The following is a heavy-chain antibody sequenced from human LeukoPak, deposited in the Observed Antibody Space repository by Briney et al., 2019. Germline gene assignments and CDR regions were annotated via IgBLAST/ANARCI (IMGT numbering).Heavy chain of an antibody. V-gene: IGHV4-30-4*08. CDR1: GGSFSGYY. CDR2: IYYSGTT. CDR3: ARRDRNWFDP. J-gene: IGHJ5*02. Sequence: SETLSLTCAVYGGSFSGYYWSWIRKPPGKGLEWIGYIYYSGTTYYNPSLKSRVTISVDTSKNQFSLKLSSVTAADTAVYYCARRDRNWFDPWGQGTLVTVSS.